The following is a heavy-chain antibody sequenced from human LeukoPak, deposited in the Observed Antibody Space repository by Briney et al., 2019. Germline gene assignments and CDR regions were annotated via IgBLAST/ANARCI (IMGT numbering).Heavy chain of an antibody. CDR3: AREGGFSLSSGWFFDY. Sequence: ASVKVSCKASGYTFTSYGISWVRQAPGQGLEWVGWISAYNGNTNYAQKLQGRVTMTTDTSTSTAYMELRSLRSDDTAVYYCAREGGFSLSSGWFFDYWGQGTLVTVSS. V-gene: IGHV1-18*01. D-gene: IGHD6-19*01. CDR2: ISAYNGNT. CDR1: GYTFTSYG. J-gene: IGHJ4*02.